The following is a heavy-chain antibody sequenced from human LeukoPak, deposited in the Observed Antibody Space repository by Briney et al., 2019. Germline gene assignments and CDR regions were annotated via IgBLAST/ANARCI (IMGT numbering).Heavy chain of an antibody. Sequence: SETLSLTCTVSGGSIIGYYWSRIRQPPGKGLEWIGYIYYSGSTNYNPSLKSRLTISIDTSENQFSLKLSSVTATDTAVYYCAREYSSSSGRRAFDIWGQGTMVTVSS. CDR3: AREYSSSSGRRAFDI. D-gene: IGHD6-6*01. CDR1: GGSIIGYY. V-gene: IGHV4-59*08. J-gene: IGHJ3*02. CDR2: IYYSGST.